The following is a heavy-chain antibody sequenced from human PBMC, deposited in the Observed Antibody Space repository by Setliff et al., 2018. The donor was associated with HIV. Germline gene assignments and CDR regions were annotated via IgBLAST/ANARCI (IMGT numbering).Heavy chain of an antibody. CDR1: GYRFASNC. CDR3: ARHRDWGSMISAFDI. CDR2: IYPDDSDT. Sequence: GESLKISCKGSGYRFASNCIAWVRQMPGKGLEWMGIIYPDDSDTRYSPSFQGQVTISADKSISTAYLQWSSLKASDTAMYYCARHRDWGSMISAFDIWGHGTMVTVSS. V-gene: IGHV5-51*01. J-gene: IGHJ3*02. D-gene: IGHD7-27*01.